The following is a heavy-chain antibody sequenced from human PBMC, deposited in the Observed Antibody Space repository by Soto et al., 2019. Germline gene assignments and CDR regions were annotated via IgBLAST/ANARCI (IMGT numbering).Heavy chain of an antibody. Sequence: QVQLVQSGAEVKKPGSSVKVSCKASGGTFGTYAISWVRQAPGQGLEWMGGIIPIFGAPNYAQKFQGTVTITADESTRTAYMELSSMRSEDTAVYYCARARYSSTWNPSSYYGLDVWGQGTTVTVSS. CDR1: GGTFGTYA. J-gene: IGHJ6*02. CDR3: ARARYSSTWNPSSYYGLDV. V-gene: IGHV1-69*01. D-gene: IGHD6-13*01. CDR2: IIPIFGAP.